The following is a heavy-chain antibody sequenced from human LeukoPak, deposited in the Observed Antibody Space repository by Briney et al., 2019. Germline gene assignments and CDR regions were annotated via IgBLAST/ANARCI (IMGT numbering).Heavy chain of an antibody. V-gene: IGHV6-1*01. Sequence: SQTLSLTCAISGDSVSSNSAAWNWIRQSPSRGLEWLGRTYYKSKWYNNYAVSVKSRISVNPDTSKNQFSLQLNSVTPEDTAVYFCARARDYGDISFDYWGQGTLVTVSS. J-gene: IGHJ4*02. CDR3: ARARDYGDISFDY. D-gene: IGHD4-17*01. CDR1: GDSVSSNSAA. CDR2: TYYKSKWYN.